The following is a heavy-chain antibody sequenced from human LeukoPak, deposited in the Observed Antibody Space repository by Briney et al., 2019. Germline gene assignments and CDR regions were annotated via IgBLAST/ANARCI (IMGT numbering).Heavy chain of an antibody. CDR2: VGTDADT. J-gene: IGHJ4*02. V-gene: IGHV3-23*01. CDR3: TRKTPGRAPLDY. D-gene: IGHD2-15*01. Sequence: PGGSLGLSCLASGFTFSIYAMDWVRQAPGQGLKWVSAVGTDADTYYADSVRGRFTISRDNSKNTLYLQMDSLGAEDTAIYYCTRKTPGRAPLDYWGQGTLVTVSS. CDR1: GFTFSIYA.